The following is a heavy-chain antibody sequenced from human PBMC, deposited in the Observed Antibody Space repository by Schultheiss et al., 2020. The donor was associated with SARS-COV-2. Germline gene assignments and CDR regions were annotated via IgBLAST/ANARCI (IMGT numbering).Heavy chain of an antibody. CDR3: ARDRFNWVPAAIVGYYYYGMDV. J-gene: IGHJ6*02. D-gene: IGHD2-2*01. CDR2: IWYDGSNK. CDR1: GFTFSSYG. V-gene: IGHV3-33*01. Sequence: GGSLRLSCAASGFTFSSYGMHWVRQAPGKGLEWVAVIWYDGSNKYYADSVKGRFTISRVNSKNTLYLQMNSLRAEDTAVYYCARDRFNWVPAAIVGYYYYGMDVWGQGTTVTVSS.